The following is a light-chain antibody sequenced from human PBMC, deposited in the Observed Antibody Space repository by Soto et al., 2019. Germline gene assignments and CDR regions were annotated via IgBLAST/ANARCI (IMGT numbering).Light chain of an antibody. CDR1: QTVSNSY. V-gene: IGKV3-20*01. CDR3: QQYGRPPYT. J-gene: IGKJ2*01. CDR2: DAS. Sequence: EIVLTQSPGTLSLSPGERVTLSCRASQTVSNSYIAWYQQKPGQAPRLLLYDASARATGIPDRVTGSGSGTDFTLTITRLEPEYFAVYYCQQYGRPPYTFGQGTKLEIK.